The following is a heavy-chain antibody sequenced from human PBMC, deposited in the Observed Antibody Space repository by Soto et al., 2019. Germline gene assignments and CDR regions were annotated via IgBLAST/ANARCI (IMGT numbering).Heavy chain of an antibody. CDR3: ARVGYGDYEGSFDY. J-gene: IGHJ4*02. CDR1: GGSFSGYY. Sequence: QVQLQQWGAGLLKPSETLSLTCAVYGGSFSGYYWSWIRQPPGKGLEWIGEINHSGSTNYNPSLKSPVTISVDTSKSQFSLELSSVTAADTAVYYCARVGYGDYEGSFDYWGQGTLVTVSS. V-gene: IGHV4-34*01. D-gene: IGHD4-17*01. CDR2: INHSGST.